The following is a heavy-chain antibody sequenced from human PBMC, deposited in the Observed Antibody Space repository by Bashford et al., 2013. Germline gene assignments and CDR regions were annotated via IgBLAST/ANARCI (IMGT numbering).Heavy chain of an antibody. CDR1: GGSISSGGYY. CDR2: IYYSGST. CDR3: ARDERINPYYYGMDV. D-gene: IGHD2-15*01. V-gene: IGHV4-31*03. J-gene: IGHJ6*02. Sequence: SETLSLTCTVSGGSISSGGYYWSWIRQHPGKGLEWIGYIYYSGSTYYNPSLKSRVTISVDKSKNQFSLKLSSVTAADTAVYYCARDERINPYYYGMDVWGQGTTVTVSS.